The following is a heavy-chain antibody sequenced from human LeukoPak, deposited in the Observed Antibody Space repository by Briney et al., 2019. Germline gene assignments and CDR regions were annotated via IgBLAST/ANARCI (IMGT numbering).Heavy chain of an antibody. D-gene: IGHD3-10*01. CDR3: AARGSVRGVIITAAFDI. CDR1: GFTFSSYA. J-gene: IGHJ3*02. Sequence: PGGSLRLSCAASGFTFSSYAMSWVRQAPGKGLEWVSAISGSGGSTYYADSVKGRFTISRDNSKNTLFLQMHSLSAEDTAVYYCAARGSVRGVIITAAFDIWGQGTVVTVSS. V-gene: IGHV3-23*01. CDR2: ISGSGGST.